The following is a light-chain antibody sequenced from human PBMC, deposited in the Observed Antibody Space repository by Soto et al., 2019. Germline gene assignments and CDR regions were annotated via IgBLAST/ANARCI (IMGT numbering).Light chain of an antibody. J-gene: IGKJ2*01. CDR3: QQYGSSRYT. CDR2: VAS. Sequence: EIVLTQSPGTLSLSPGERATLSCRASQSVSSSYLAWYQQKPGQAPRLLIYVASSWATGIPDRFSGSGSGTDFTLTISRLEPEAFAVYYCQQYGSSRYTFGQGTKLEIK. V-gene: IGKV3-20*01. CDR1: QSVSSSY.